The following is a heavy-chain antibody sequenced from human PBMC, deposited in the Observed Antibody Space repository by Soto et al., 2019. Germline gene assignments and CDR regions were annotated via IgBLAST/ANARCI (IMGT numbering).Heavy chain of an antibody. D-gene: IGHD4-17*01. J-gene: IGHJ6*02. V-gene: IGHV3-30*18. CDR3: AKDLQSYGDYDYYCYGMDV. CDR2: ISYDGTNK. Sequence: QVQLVESGGGEVQPGRSLTISCAASGFTFSTYGMHWVRQTPGKGLEWVAVISYDGTNKFYSDSVKGRFTISRDNFKNTLTLQMNRLSADDTAVYSCAKDLQSYGDYDYYCYGMDVWGLGTRVTVSS. CDR1: GFTFSTYG.